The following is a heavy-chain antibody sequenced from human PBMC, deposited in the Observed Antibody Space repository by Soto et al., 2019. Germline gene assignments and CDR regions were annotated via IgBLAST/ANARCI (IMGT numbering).Heavy chain of an antibody. CDR2: VYHSGTT. CDR1: GASIGTNNW. Sequence: SETLSLTCAVSGASIGTNNWWSWVRQPPGKGLEWIGEVYHSGTTNCNPSLKSRVTISIDNSKNQYSLRLTSMTAAGTAAYYFAVLGDVVFDYWSQGTQVTVSS. V-gene: IGHV4-4*02. J-gene: IGHJ4*02. CDR3: AVLGDVVFDY.